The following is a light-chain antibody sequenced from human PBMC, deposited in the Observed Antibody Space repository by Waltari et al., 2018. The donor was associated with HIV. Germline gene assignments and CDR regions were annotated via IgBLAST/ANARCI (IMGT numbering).Light chain of an antibody. J-gene: IGLJ2*01. CDR3: SPYTSNSVF. CDR1: RIDVVGSSL. V-gene: IGLV2-14*03. Sequence: SALTPPAPVSGSPGPSIPIPCTGTRIDVVGSSLFAWYQQHPGKAPKVIIHDGTNRPSGVSYRFSGSKSGDSASLTISGLQAEDEAVYFCSPYTSNSVFFGGGTRLTVL. CDR2: DGT.